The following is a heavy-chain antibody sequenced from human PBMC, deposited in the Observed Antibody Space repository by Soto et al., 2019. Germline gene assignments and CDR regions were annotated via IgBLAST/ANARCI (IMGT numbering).Heavy chain of an antibody. Sequence: PSETLSLTCTVSGGSINSYFWSWIRQSPGKGLEWIGYIYYSGSTNYNPSLKSRVTISVDTSKTEFSLKLSSVTAADTAVYSCARHAYNLLYYFDYWGQGTLVTVSS. J-gene: IGHJ4*02. CDR3: ARHAYNLLYYFDY. D-gene: IGHD1-1*01. V-gene: IGHV4-59*01. CDR2: IYYSGST. CDR1: GGSINSYF.